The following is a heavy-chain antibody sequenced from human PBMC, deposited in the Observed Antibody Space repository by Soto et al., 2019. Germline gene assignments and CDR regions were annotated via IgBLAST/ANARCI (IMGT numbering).Heavy chain of an antibody. CDR2: ISGSGGST. V-gene: IGHV3-23*01. CDR1: GFTFSSYA. Sequence: GGSLRLSCAASGFTFSSYAMSWVRQAPGKGLEWVSAISGSGGSTYYADSVKGRFTISRDNSKNTLYLQMNSLRAEDTAVYYCAKDRGDASSGWYVTGRGLWVDFDYWGQGTLVTVSS. J-gene: IGHJ4*02. D-gene: IGHD6-19*01. CDR3: AKDRGDASSGWYVTGRGLWVDFDY.